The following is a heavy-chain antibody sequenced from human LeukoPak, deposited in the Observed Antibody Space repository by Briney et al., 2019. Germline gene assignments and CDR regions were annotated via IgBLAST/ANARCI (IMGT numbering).Heavy chain of an antibody. CDR1: GFTVSSNY. D-gene: IGHD2-21*02. CDR2: IYSGGST. J-gene: IGHJ3*02. V-gene: IGHV3-66*01. Sequence: PGGSLRLSCAASGFTVSSNYMSWVRQAPGKGLEWVSVIYSGGSTYYADSVKGRFTISRDNSKNTLYLQMNSLRAEDTAVYYCASPIVVVTPHAFDIWGQGTMVTVSS. CDR3: ASPIVVVTPHAFDI.